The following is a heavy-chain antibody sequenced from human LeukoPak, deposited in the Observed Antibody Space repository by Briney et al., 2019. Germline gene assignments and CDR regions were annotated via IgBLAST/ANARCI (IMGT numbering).Heavy chain of an antibody. Sequence: GASVKVSCKASGGTFSSYAISWVRQAPGQGLEWMGGIIPIFGTANYAQKFQGRVTITTDESTSTAYMELSSLRSEDTAVCYCARSRDGYNYPRGYYYMDVWGKGTTVTVSS. CDR1: GGTFSSYA. V-gene: IGHV1-69*05. J-gene: IGHJ6*03. D-gene: IGHD5-24*01. CDR2: IIPIFGTA. CDR3: ARSRDGYNYPRGYYYMDV.